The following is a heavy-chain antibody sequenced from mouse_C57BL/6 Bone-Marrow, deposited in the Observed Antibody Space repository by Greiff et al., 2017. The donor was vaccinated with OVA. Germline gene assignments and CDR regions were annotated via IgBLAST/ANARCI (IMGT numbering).Heavy chain of an antibody. D-gene: IGHD1-1*01. CDR2: ISNLAYSI. V-gene: IGHV5-15*01. CDR1: GFTFSDYG. J-gene: IGHJ4*01. CDR3: ARRDYHYGGRAVDY. Sequence: EVQLVESGGGLVQPGGSLKLSCAASGFTFSDYGMAWVRQAPRKGPEWVAFISNLAYSIYYADTVTGRFTISRENAKHTLYLEMSSLRSEDTAMYYCARRDYHYGGRAVDYWGQGTSVTVSS.